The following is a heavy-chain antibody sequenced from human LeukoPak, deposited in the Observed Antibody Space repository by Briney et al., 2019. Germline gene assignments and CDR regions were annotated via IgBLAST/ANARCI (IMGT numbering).Heavy chain of an antibody. V-gene: IGHV4-39*07. CDR2: FYYSGST. J-gene: IGHJ4*02. D-gene: IGHD3-22*01. CDR3: ARDKYYYDSSGYYYFDY. CDR1: GGSISSSGYY. Sequence: SETLSLTCTVSGGSISSSGYYWGWIRQPPGKGLEWIGSFYYSGSTNYNPSLKSRVTMSVDTSKNQFSLKLSSVTAADTAVYYCARDKYYYDSSGYYYFDYWGQGTLVTVSS.